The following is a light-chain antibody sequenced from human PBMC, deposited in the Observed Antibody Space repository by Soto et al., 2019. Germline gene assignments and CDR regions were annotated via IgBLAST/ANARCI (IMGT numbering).Light chain of an antibody. V-gene: IGLV2-23*02. CDR2: EVT. CDR1: DSDVGSHNL. Sequence: QSVRTQPASVSASPGQSITISCTGTDSDVGSHNLVSWYQLHPGKAPKLMIYEVTKRPSGVTNRFSGSKSGNTASLTIAGLQAEDEADYYCCSYAVSNTYLFGNGTKVT. CDR3: CSYAVSNTYL. J-gene: IGLJ1*01.